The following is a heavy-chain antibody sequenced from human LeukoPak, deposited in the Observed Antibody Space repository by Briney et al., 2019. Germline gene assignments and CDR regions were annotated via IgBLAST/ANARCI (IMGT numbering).Heavy chain of an antibody. Sequence: SETLSLTCTVSGGAISSSSYYWGWIRQPPGKGLEWIGSIYYSGSTYYNPSLKSRVTISVDTSKNQFSLKLSSVTAADTAVYFCATTEKNRYYINLWGPGTTVIVSS. CDR3: ATTEKNRYYINL. CDR1: GGAISSSSYY. J-gene: IGHJ6*01. D-gene: IGHD2-21*01. CDR2: IYYSGST. V-gene: IGHV4-39*07.